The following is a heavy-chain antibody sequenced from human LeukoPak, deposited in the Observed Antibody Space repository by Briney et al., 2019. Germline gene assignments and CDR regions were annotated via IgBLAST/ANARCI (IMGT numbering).Heavy chain of an antibody. Sequence: GGSLRLSCAASGFTFSSYAIAWVRQAPGKGLEWVSGISDSGGSIHYADSVKGRFAISRDNSKNTLYLQMHSLRAEDTAVYYCAKYGTYGDYPFDYWGQGTLVTVSS. CDR3: AKYGTYGDYPFDY. J-gene: IGHJ4*02. D-gene: IGHD4-17*01. CDR1: GFTFSSYA. CDR2: ISDSGGSI. V-gene: IGHV3-23*01.